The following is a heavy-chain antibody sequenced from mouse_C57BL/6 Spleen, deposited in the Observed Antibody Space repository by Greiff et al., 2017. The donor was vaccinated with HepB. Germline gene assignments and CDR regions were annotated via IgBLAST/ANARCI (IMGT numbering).Heavy chain of an antibody. CDR1: GFTFNTYA. CDR2: IRSKSSNYAT. D-gene: IGHD4-1*01. V-gene: IGHV10-3*01. CDR3: VRESSLTGAFYAMDY. Sequence: EVQGVESGGGLVQPKGSLKLSCAASGFTFNTYAMHWVRQAPGKGLEWVARIRSKSSNYATYYADSVKDRFTISRDDSQSMLYLQMNNLKTEDTAMYCCVRESSLTGAFYAMDYWGQGTSVTVSS. J-gene: IGHJ4*01.